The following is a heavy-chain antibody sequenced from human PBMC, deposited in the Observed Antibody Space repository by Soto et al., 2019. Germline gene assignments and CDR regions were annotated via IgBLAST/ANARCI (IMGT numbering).Heavy chain of an antibody. Sequence: SETLSLPCTVSVYSISRGSYWAWIRQPPGKGPEWIASIYHGGTTFYNPSLKSRITISVDTSNNQFSLKLTSVTAADTAVYYCARVHVTVVAGSTFDYWGHGTLVTVSS. D-gene: IGHD6-19*01. CDR1: VYSISRGSY. V-gene: IGHV4-38-2*02. J-gene: IGHJ4*01. CDR2: IYHGGTT. CDR3: ARVHVTVVAGSTFDY.